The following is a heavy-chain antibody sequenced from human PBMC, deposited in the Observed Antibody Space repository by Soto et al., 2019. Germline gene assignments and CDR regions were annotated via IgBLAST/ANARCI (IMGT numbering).Heavy chain of an antibody. V-gene: IGHV3-23*01. J-gene: IGHJ4*02. CDR1: GFTFSSYA. CDR2: ISGSGAST. Sequence: GGSLRLSCAASGFTFSSYAMSWVRQAPGKGLEWVSGISGSGASTYYADSVKGRFTISRDNSKNTLYLQMNSLRAEDTAVYYCAKGYSSSWYSPFDYWGQGTLVTVSS. CDR3: AKGYSSSWYSPFDY. D-gene: IGHD6-13*01.